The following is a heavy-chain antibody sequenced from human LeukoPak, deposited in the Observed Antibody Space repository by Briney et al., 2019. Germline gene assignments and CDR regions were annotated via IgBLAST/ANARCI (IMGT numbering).Heavy chain of an antibody. V-gene: IGHV3-48*03. CDR1: GFTFSSYE. J-gene: IGHJ3*02. CDR2: ISSSGSTI. CDR3: ARDSSGYCSSTSCPGDAFDI. D-gene: IGHD2-2*01. Sequence: GGSLRLSCAASGFTFSSYEMNWVRQAPGKGLEWVSYISSSGSTIYYADSVKGRFTISGDNAKNSLYLQMNSLRAEDTAVYYCARDSSGYCSSTSCPGDAFDIWGQGTMVTVSS.